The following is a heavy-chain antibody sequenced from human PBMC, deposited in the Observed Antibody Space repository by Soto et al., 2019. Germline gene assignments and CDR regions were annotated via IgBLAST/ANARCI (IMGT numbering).Heavy chain of an antibody. D-gene: IGHD2-15*01. CDR1: AFTFSNAW. V-gene: IGHV3-15*01. Sequence: GRSLRLSCAASAFTFSNAWMSWVRQAPGKGLEWAGRIKSKTDGGTTDYAAPVKGRFTISRDDSKNTLYLQMNSLKTEDTAVYYWNVGSSARDKCYGIDSQGQETRV. CDR3: NVGSSARDKCYGIDS. J-gene: IGHJ6*01. CDR2: IKSKTDGGTT.